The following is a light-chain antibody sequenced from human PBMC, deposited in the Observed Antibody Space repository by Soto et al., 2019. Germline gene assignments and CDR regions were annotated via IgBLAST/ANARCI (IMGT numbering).Light chain of an antibody. J-gene: IGKJ3*01. V-gene: IGKV1-33*01. CDR2: GAS. Sequence: DIQMTQSPSSLSASVRARVSITCQASQDIRTSLSWFQQKPGRAPKLLIYGASNLETGVPSRFRGSGSGTDFTFTISSLQPEDIATYYCQHYDTLPPFTFGPGTKVDIK. CDR1: QDIRTS. CDR3: QHYDTLPPFT.